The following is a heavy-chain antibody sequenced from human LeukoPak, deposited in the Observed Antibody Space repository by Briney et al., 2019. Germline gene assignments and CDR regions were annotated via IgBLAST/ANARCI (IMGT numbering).Heavy chain of an antibody. CDR3: ASIVGQGGDDYGSGTYYSFAFDI. Sequence: SETLSLTCTVSGGSISTSNYYWGWIRQPPGKGLEWIGNIFYSGSTYYSPSLKSRVTISLDTSKNHFSLKLSSVTAADTAVYYCASIVGQGGDDYGSGTYYSFAFDIWGQGTMVTVSS. V-gene: IGHV4-39*07. CDR2: IFYSGST. J-gene: IGHJ3*02. CDR1: GGSISTSNYY. D-gene: IGHD3-10*01.